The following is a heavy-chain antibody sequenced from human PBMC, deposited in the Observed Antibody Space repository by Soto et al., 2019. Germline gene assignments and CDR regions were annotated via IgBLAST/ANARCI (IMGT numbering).Heavy chain of an antibody. D-gene: IGHD3-9*01. V-gene: IGHV3-30*18. J-gene: IGHJ4*02. CDR3: AKDIHFDWLYHYFDY. Sequence: SLRLSCAAYGFTFSSYGMHRVRQAPGKGLEWVAVISYDGSNKYYADSVKGRFTISRDNSKNTLYLQMNSLRAEDTAVYYCAKDIHFDWLYHYFDYWGQGTLVTVSS. CDR2: ISYDGSNK. CDR1: GFTFSSYG.